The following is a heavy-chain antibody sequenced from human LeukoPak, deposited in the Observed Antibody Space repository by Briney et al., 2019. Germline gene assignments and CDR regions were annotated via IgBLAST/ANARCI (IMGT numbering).Heavy chain of an antibody. Sequence: PGGSLRLSCAASGFTFSSYSMNWVRQAPGKGLEWVSYISSSSSTIYYADSVKGRFTISRDNSKNTLYLQMNSLRAEDTAVYYCARNLGPRTSYYYYYYMDVWGKGTAVTVSS. V-gene: IGHV3-48*01. CDR3: ARNLGPRTSYYYYYYMDV. CDR2: ISSSSSTI. D-gene: IGHD3/OR15-3a*01. CDR1: GFTFSSYS. J-gene: IGHJ6*03.